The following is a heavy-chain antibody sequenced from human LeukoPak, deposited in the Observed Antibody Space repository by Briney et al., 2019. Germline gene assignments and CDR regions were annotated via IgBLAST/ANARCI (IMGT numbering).Heavy chain of an antibody. D-gene: IGHD6-13*01. J-gene: IGHJ5*02. CDR3: ARQGRRGSLLSYNWFDP. CDR2: IYPGDSDT. V-gene: IGHV5-51*01. CDR1: GYSFTSYW. Sequence: GESLKISCKGSGYSFTSYWIGWVRQMPGKGLEWMGIIYPGDSDTRYSPSFQGQVTISADKSISTAYLQWSSLKASDTAMYYCARQGRRGSLLSYNWFDPWGQGTLVTVSS.